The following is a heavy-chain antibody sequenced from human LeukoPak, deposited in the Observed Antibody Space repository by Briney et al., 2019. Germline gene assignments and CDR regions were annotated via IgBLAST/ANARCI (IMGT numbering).Heavy chain of an antibody. V-gene: IGHV4-34*01. CDR3: ARDSNGDSLAYYYDSSGFDY. CDR1: GGSFSGYY. CDR2: IYYSGST. Sequence: SETLSLTCAVYGGSFSGYYWGWIRQPPGKGLEWIGSIYYSGSTFYNPSLKSRVTISVDTSKNQFSLKLSSVTAADTAVYYCARDSNGDSLAYYYDSSGFDYWGQGTLVTVSS. J-gene: IGHJ4*02. D-gene: IGHD3-22*01.